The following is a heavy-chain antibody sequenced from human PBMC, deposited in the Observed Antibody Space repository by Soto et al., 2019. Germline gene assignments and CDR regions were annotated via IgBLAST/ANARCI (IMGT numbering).Heavy chain of an antibody. CDR2: IWYDGSNK. J-gene: IGHJ6*02. Sequence: GGSLRLSCAASGFTFSSYGMHWVRQAPGKGLEWVAVIWYDGSNKYYADSVKSRFTISRDNSKNTLYLQMNSLRAEDTAVYYCARGYCSGGSCYFGFYGMDVWGQGTTVTVSS. CDR1: GFTFSSYG. CDR3: ARGYCSGGSCYFGFYGMDV. D-gene: IGHD2-15*01. V-gene: IGHV3-33*01.